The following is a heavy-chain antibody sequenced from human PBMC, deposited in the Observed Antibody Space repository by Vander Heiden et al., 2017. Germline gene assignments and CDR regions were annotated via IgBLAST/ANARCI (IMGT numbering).Heavy chain of an antibody. Sequence: QVQLVQSGAEVKKPGSSVKVSCKASGGTFSSYAISWVRQAPGQGLEWMGGIIPIFGTANYAQKFQGRVTITADESTSTAYMELSSLRSEDTAVYYCWGYSSSWYGDGYYYGMDVWGQGTTVTVSS. D-gene: IGHD6-13*01. V-gene: IGHV1-69*01. CDR1: GGTFSSYA. J-gene: IGHJ6*02. CDR2: IIPIFGTA. CDR3: WGYSSSWYGDGYYYGMDV.